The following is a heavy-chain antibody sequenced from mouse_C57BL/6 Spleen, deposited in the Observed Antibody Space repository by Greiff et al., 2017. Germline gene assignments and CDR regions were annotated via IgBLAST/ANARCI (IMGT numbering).Heavy chain of an antibody. CDR3: ARAGDSNFLFDY. Sequence: VQLQQPGAELVMPGASVKLSCKASGYTFTSYWMHWVKQRPGQGLEWIGEIDPSDSYTNYNQKFKGKSTLTVDKSSSTAYMQLSSLTSEDSAVYYCARAGDSNFLFDYWGQGTTLTVSS. CDR2: IDPSDSYT. V-gene: IGHV1-69*01. D-gene: IGHD2-5*01. J-gene: IGHJ2*01. CDR1: GYTFTSYW.